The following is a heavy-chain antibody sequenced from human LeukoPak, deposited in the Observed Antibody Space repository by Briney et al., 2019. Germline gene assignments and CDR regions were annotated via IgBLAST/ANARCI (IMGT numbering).Heavy chain of an antibody. D-gene: IGHD6-6*01. V-gene: IGHV3-64*01. CDR3: ARGGSIAARPIDY. Sequence: GGSLRLSCAASGFTFSSYAMHWVRQAPGKGLEYVSAISSNGGSTYYANSVKSRFTISRDNSKNTLFLQMGSLRAEDMAVYYCARGGSIAARPIDYWGQGTLVTVSS. CDR2: ISSNGGST. J-gene: IGHJ4*02. CDR1: GFTFSSYA.